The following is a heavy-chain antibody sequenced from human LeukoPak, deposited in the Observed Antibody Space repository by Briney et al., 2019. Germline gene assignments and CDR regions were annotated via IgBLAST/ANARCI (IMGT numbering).Heavy chain of an antibody. J-gene: IGHJ4*02. Sequence: PGGSLRLSCVASGFTFNSNWISWARQAPGKGLEWVANIKQDGSEKYYVDSVKGRFTISRDNAKNSLSLQMNSLRAEDTAVYYCARDKYYDRFFDSWGQGTLVTVSS. D-gene: IGHD3-22*01. CDR3: ARDKYYDRFFDS. CDR1: GFTFNSNW. V-gene: IGHV3-7*01. CDR2: IKQDGSEK.